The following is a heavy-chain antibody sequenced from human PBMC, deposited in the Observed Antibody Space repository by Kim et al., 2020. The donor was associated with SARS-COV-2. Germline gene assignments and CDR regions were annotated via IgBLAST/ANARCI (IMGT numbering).Heavy chain of an antibody. D-gene: IGHD2-15*01. J-gene: IGHJ6*02. CDR1: GYSFTSYW. Sequence: GESLKISCKGSGYSFTSYWIGWVRQMPGKGLEWMVIIYPGDSDTRYSPSFQGQVTISADKSISTAYLQWSSLKASDTAMYYCARRGVVAARGSYYGMDVWGQGTTVTVSS. CDR2: IYPGDSDT. CDR3: ARRGVVAARGSYYGMDV. V-gene: IGHV5-51*01.